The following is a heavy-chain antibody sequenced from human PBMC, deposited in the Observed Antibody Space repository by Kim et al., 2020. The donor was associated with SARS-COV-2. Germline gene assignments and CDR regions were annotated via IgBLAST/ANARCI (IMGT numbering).Heavy chain of an antibody. V-gene: IGHV4-59*01. CDR3: ARETVSGSYSYFDN. D-gene: IGHD1-26*01. J-gene: IGHJ4*02. Sequence: NPTLKSRVTISVDTSKNQFSLKLSSVTAADTAVYYCARETVSGSYSYFDNWGQGNLVTVSS.